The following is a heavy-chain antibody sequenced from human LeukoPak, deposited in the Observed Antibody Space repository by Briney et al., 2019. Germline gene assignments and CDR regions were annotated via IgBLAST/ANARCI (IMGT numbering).Heavy chain of an antibody. V-gene: IGHV3-21*01. CDR3: ARVTGTTAGDH. CDR2: ISSGSTSI. D-gene: IGHD1-1*01. CDR1: GFSFSRYS. Sequence: GGSLRVSCVASGFSFSRYSMDWLRQAPGKGLEWVSSISSGSTSIYYADSVKGRFTISRDNAKNSLYLQMNSLRAEDTAVYYCARVTGTTAGDHWGQGTLVSVSS. J-gene: IGHJ5*02.